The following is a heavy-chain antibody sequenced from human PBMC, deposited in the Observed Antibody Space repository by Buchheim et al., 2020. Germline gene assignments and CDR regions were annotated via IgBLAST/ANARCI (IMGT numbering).Heavy chain of an antibody. CDR2: IIPIFGTA. CDR1: GGTFSSYA. CDR3: AGAGRGIAARSPIYYYYYGMDV. Sequence: QVQLVQSGAEVKKPGSSVKVSCKASGGTFSSYAISWVRQAPGQGLEWMGGIIPIFGTANYAQKFQGRVTITADESTSTAYMELSSLRSEDTAVYYCAGAGRGIAARSPIYYYYYGMDVWGQGTT. V-gene: IGHV1-69*13. D-gene: IGHD6-6*01. J-gene: IGHJ6*02.